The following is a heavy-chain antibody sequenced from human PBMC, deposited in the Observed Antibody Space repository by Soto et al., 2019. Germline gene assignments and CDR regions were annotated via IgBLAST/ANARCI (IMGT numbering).Heavy chain of an antibody. J-gene: IGHJ6*02. CDR2: ISYIGSS. V-gene: IGHV4-59*01. Sequence: SETLSLTCTVSGGSIKSYYWSWIRQPPGKGLEWIGYISYIGSSNYSPSLKSRVTISVDTSKNQFSLKLSSVTAADTAVYYCASSAGHPGDFFYYNGMDVWGQGTTVTVSS. CDR3: ASSAGHPGDFFYYNGMDV. D-gene: IGHD3-10*01. CDR1: GGSIKSYY.